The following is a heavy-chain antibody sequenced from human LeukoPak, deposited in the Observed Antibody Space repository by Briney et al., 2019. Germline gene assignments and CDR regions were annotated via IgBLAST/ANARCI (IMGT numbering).Heavy chain of an antibody. J-gene: IGHJ4*02. CDR2: ITTYNGGT. CDR3: ALISYCTTVTCYYLDY. CDR1: GYTFTTYP. V-gene: IGHV1-18*01. Sequence: GASVKVSCKTSGYTFTTYPTNWVRQAPGQGLEWMGWITTYNGGTNYAQNLQGRVTMTADTSTSTAYMELRSLRSDDTAVYYCALISYCTTVTCYYLDYWGQGTLVTVSS. D-gene: IGHD2-8*01.